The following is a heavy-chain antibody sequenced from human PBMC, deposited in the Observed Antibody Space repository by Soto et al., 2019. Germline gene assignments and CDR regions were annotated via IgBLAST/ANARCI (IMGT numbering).Heavy chain of an antibody. CDR3: ARGDGLDYYGMDV. CDR1: GFTFSSYS. CDR2: ISSSSSYI. Sequence: LSCAASGFTFSSYSMNWVRQAPGKGLEWVSSISSSSSYIYYADSVKGRFTISRDNAKNSLYLQMNSLRAEDTAVYYCARGDGLDYYGMDVWGQGTTVTVSS. D-gene: IGHD6-19*01. J-gene: IGHJ6*02. V-gene: IGHV3-21*01.